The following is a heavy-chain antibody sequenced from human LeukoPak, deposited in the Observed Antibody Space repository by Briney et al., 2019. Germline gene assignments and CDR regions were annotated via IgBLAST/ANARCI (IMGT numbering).Heavy chain of an antibody. CDR3: ARVAAAGSPSFDY. D-gene: IGHD6-13*01. Sequence: PGGSLRLSCAASGFTFSSYSMNWVRQAPGKGLEWVSSISSSSSYIYYADSVKGRFTISRDNAKNSLYLQMNSLRAEDTAVYYCARVAAAGSPSFDYWGQGTLVTVPS. J-gene: IGHJ4*02. CDR1: GFTFSSYS. V-gene: IGHV3-21*01. CDR2: ISSSSSYI.